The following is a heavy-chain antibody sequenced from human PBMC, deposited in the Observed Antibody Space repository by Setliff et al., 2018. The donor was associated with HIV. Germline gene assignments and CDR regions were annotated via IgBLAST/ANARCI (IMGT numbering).Heavy chain of an antibody. Sequence: ASVKVSCKASGNIFTDFYIHWVRQAPGKGLDWMGRVDPENGKTVYADIFQGRVTITADTSVDTAYLELRGLRSEDTAVYYCVTAGSXXSYEFDYWGQGALVTVSS. V-gene: IGHV1-69-2*01. J-gene: IGHJ4*02. D-gene: IGHD3-10*01. CDR1: GNIFTDFY. CDR2: VDPENGKT. CDR3: VTAGSXXSYEFDY.